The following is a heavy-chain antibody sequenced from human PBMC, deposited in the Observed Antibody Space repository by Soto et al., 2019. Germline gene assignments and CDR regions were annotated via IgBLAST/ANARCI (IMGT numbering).Heavy chain of an antibody. CDR3: ARIREYYDYIWGNYRYHYYFDY. CDR1: GFTSSGHW. J-gene: IGHJ4*02. CDR2: INGDGTST. Sequence: GGSLRLSCVASGFTSSGHWMYWVRQAPGKGLMWVSGINGDGTSTRYADSVKGRFTISRDNAKNTLYLQMNSLRADDTALYYCARIREYYDYIWGNYRYHYYFDYWGQGARVIVSS. D-gene: IGHD3-16*02. V-gene: IGHV3-74*01.